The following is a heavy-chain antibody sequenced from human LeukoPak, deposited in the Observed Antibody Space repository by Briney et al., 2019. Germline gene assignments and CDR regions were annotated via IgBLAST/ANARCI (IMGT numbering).Heavy chain of an antibody. CDR3: ARASTVVVAALFDY. J-gene: IGHJ4*02. CDR2: IYYSGST. CDR1: GGSISSYY. V-gene: IGHV4-59*01. D-gene: IGHD2-15*01. Sequence: PSETLSLTCTVSGGSISSYYWSWIRQPPGKGLEWIGYIYYSGSTNYNPSLKSRVTISVDTSKNQFSLKLSSVTAADTAVYYCARASTVVVAALFDYWGQGTLVTVSS.